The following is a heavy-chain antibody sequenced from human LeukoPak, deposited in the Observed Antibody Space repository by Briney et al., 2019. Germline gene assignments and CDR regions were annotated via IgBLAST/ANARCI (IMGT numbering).Heavy chain of an antibody. Sequence: GGSLRLSCAPSGFTPTSYCMDWVRQAPGGGLEWVSSISSSSRYIYHGNSVKGPFTISTDNRTNSTYLQMTSLMTEDTAMYVCAGGYDSTFDYWGQGTLVTVSS. V-gene: IGHV3-21*01. CDR2: ISSSSRYI. CDR1: GFTPTSYC. J-gene: IGHJ4*02. CDR3: AGGYDSTFDY. D-gene: IGHD3-22*01.